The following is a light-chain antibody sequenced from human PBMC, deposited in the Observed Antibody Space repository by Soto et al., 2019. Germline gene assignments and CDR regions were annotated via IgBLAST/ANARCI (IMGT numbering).Light chain of an antibody. J-gene: IGKJ5*01. Sequence: AIQLTQSPSSLSASVGDTVTITCRASQGISNALAWYQQIPGKHPKLLIYDASTLESGVPSRFSGSGSGTDFILTISSLQPGDFATYYCQHFNGFPTFGQGTRLEIK. CDR2: DAS. CDR1: QGISNA. CDR3: QHFNGFPT. V-gene: IGKV1-13*02.